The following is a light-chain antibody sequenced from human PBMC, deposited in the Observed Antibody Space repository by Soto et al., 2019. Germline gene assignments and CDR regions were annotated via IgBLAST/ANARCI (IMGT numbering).Light chain of an antibody. CDR2: DVS. J-gene: IGLJ1*01. V-gene: IGLV2-14*03. CDR1: SFNN. Sequence: QSVLTQPASVSGSLGQSMTISCTGTSFNNVSWYQQHPGKAPKLIISDVSRLPSGVSHRFSGSQSAYTASLTISGLQPEDEADYYCSSYSITASLYVFGTGTKLTVL. CDR3: SSYSITASLYV.